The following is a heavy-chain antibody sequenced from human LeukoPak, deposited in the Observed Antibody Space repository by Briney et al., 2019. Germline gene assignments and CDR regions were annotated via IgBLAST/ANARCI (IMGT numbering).Heavy chain of an antibody. CDR1: GFTFSDAW. D-gene: IGHD1-26*01. CDR3: TKPSGSFSVY. Sequence: PGGSLRLSCEASGFTFSDAWLTWVRQAPGKGLEGVGRVKSKSDGGTTDYAAPVKGRFTISRDDSKNTVYLQMNSLKTEDTAVYYCTKPSGSFSVYWGQGTLVTVSS. V-gene: IGHV3-15*01. J-gene: IGHJ4*02. CDR2: VKSKSDGGTT.